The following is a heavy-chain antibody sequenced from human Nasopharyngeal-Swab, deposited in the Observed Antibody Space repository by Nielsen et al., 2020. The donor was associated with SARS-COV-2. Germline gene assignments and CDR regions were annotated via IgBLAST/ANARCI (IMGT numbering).Heavy chain of an antibody. CDR3: ARGKWELTSYYYYGMDV. Sequence: GESLKIPCADTGFTFSYYAMNWVRQAPGKGLEWVSGISDGGGSTSYAEYAKGRFTISRDNSKKTLYLQMNSLRAEDTAVYYCARGKWELTSYYYYGMDVWGQGTTVTVSS. CDR2: ISDGGGST. D-gene: IGHD1-26*01. J-gene: IGHJ6*02. V-gene: IGHV3-23*01. CDR1: GFTFSYYA.